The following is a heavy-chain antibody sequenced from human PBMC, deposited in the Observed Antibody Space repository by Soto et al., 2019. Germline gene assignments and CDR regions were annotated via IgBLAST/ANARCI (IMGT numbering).Heavy chain of an antibody. CDR1: GFTFSSYG. J-gene: IGHJ4*02. CDR2: ISYDGSNK. CDR3: AKDQWRYCSGGSCHGVAY. V-gene: IGHV3-30*18. Sequence: GWSLGLSCAASGFTFSSYGMHWVRQAPGKGLEWVAVISYDGSNKYYADSVKGRFTISRDNSKNTLYLQMNSLRAEDTAVYYCAKDQWRYCSGGSCHGVAYWGQGTLVTVSS. D-gene: IGHD2-15*01.